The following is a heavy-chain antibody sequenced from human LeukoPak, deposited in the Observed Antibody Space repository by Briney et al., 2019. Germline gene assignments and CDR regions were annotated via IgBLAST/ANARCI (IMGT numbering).Heavy chain of an antibody. J-gene: IGHJ4*02. D-gene: IGHD6-13*01. CDR2: IYSSGST. V-gene: IGHV4-59*01. CDR3: ARGDSAWYV. Sequence: PSENLSLTCTVSGGSITSYYWSWIRQPPGKGLEWIGYIYSSGSTNYNPSLKSRITISIDTSKNQFSLKLGSVTAADTAVYYCARGDSAWYVWGQGTLVTVSS. CDR1: GGSITSYY.